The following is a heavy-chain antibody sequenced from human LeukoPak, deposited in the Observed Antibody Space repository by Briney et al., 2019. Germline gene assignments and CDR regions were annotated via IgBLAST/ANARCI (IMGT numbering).Heavy chain of an antibody. J-gene: IGHJ5*01. CDR2: IYYSGST. V-gene: IGHV4-59*01. CDR3: ARTRGYSSGWYDS. D-gene: IGHD6-19*01. CDR1: GGSISSNH. Sequence: SETLSLTCTVSGGSISSNHWRWIRQPPGRGLEWIGYIYYSGSTNYNPSLKSRVTISVDTSKNQVSLKLSSVSAADTAVYYCARTRGYSSGWYDSWGQGTLVTVSS.